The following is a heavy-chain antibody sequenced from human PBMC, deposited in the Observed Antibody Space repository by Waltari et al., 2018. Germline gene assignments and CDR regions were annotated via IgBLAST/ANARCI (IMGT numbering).Heavy chain of an antibody. V-gene: IGHV2-70*12. D-gene: IGHD6-6*01. Sequence: QVTLKESGPALVKPTQTLTLTCTFSAFSISTIGTGVGWIRQPPGKALEWLANIFGNDVNYYRTSLKNRLTISKDTTKNQVVPTMTNMNTVNTATYNCARVYSNDDDQPDVWGPVVLVTVSS. J-gene: IGHJ4*02. CDR3: ARVYSNDDDQPDV. CDR1: AFSISTIGTG. CDR2: IFGNDVN.